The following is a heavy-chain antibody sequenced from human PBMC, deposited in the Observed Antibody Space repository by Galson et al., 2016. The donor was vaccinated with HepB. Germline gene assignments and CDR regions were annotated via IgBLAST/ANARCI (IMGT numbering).Heavy chain of an antibody. V-gene: IGHV3-21*06. CDR1: GFTFSSYR. D-gene: IGHD2-8*02. CDR3: ARDLLMGHTRGIFDI. Sequence: SLRLSCAASGFTFSSYRMNWVRQSPGKGLEWVSAISGSSDYLYYADSVRGRFTISRDNTKNSLYLQMNGLRGDDKALYYCARDLLMGHTRGIFDIWGQGTPVAVSS. CDR2: ISGSSDYL. J-gene: IGHJ3*02.